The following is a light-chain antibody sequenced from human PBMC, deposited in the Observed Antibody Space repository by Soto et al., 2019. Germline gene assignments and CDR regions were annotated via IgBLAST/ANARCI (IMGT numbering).Light chain of an antibody. V-gene: IGKV3-11*01. J-gene: IGKJ5*01. CDR1: QSIGNF. CDR2: DAS. CDR3: QQRSSWPPIT. Sequence: EIVLTQSPAIPSLSPGERATLSCRASQSIGNFLAWYQQKPGQPPRLLIFDASNRAAGVPARFSGSGSGTDFTLTIRSLEPEDFAVYFCQQRSSWPPITFGQGTRLEIK.